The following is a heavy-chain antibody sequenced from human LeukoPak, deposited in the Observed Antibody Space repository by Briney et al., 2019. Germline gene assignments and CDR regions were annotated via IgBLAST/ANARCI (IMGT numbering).Heavy chain of an antibody. CDR3: VKDAYYLDSSTYLIPFVF. CDR1: GFTFSRSA. CDR2: ISGNGVAT. Sequence: GGSLRLSCGASGFTFSRSAMNWVRQAPGKGLEWVAAISGNGVATYYADSAKGRFNISRDNTNNTLFLQMNSLRTEDTAIYYCVKDAYYLDSSTYLIPFVFWGQGTLVTVSS. V-gene: IGHV3-23*01. D-gene: IGHD3-22*01. J-gene: IGHJ4*02.